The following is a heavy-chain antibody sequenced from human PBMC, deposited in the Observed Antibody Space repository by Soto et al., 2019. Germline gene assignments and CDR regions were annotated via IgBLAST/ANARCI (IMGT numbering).Heavy chain of an antibody. D-gene: IGHD6-13*01. V-gene: IGHV3-21*01. CDR2: ISSSSTYI. CDR3: ARAIAAAGTRGAFDI. Sequence: GGSLRLSCAASGFTFSSYTMNWVRQAPGKGLEWVSYISSSSTYIYYADYADSLKGRFTISRDNPKNSLCLQMDSLRAEDTAVYYCARAIAAAGTRGAFDIWGQGTMVTVSS. J-gene: IGHJ3*02. CDR1: GFTFSSYT.